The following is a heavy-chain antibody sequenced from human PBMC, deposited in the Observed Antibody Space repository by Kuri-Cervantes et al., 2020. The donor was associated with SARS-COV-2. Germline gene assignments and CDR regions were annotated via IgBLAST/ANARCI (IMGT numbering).Heavy chain of an antibody. CDR2: VSSDGTNQ. D-gene: IGHD2-21*01. CDR3: ARARVGVFDF. CDR1: GFTFNTCA. V-gene: IGHV3-30*04. J-gene: IGHJ4*02. Sequence: GESLKISCAAPGFTFNTCAVHWVRQAPGKGLEWVAMVSSDGTNQSYADSVKGRFTISRDNSKNTLHLQIISLRTEDTGVFYCARARVGVFDFWGQGALVTVSS.